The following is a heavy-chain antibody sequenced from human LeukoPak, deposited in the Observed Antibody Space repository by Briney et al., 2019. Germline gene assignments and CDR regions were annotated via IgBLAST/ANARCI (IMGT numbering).Heavy chain of an antibody. J-gene: IGHJ6*02. D-gene: IGHD3/OR15-3a*01. V-gene: IGHV1-2*02. CDR1: GYTFTGYY. Sequence: GASVKVSCKASGYTFTGYYMHWVRQAPGQGLEWMGWINPNSGGTNYAQKFQGRVTMTRDTSISTAYMELSRLRSDDTAVYYCARDDFWTVGVGVYYGLDVWGQGTTVTVSS. CDR3: ARDDFWTVGVGVYYGLDV. CDR2: INPNSGGT.